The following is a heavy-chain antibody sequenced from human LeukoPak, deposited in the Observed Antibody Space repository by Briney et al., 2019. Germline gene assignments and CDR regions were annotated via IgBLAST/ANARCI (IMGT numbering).Heavy chain of an antibody. V-gene: IGHV3-30*18. Sequence: GGSLRLPCAASGFTFSSYGMHWVRQAPGKGLEWVAVISYDGSNKYYADSVKGRFTISRDNSKNTLYLQMNSLRAEDTAVYYCAKGSGYCSSTSCYMNYWGQGTLVTVSS. D-gene: IGHD2-2*02. CDR1: GFTFSSYG. J-gene: IGHJ4*02. CDR2: ISYDGSNK. CDR3: AKGSGYCSSTSCYMNY.